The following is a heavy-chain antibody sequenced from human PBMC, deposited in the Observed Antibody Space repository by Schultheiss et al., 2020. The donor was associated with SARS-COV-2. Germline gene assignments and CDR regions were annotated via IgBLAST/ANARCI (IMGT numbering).Heavy chain of an antibody. D-gene: IGHD3-9*01. CDR2: IYYSGST. Sequence: SETLSLTCTVSGGSIGSGNFYWSWIRQPAGEALEWIGRIYYSGSTNYNPSLKSRVTISVDTSKNQFSLKLSSVTAADTAVYYCARDIPKFDILTGYAVGWFDPWGQGTLVTVSS. CDR3: ARDIPKFDILTGYAVGWFDP. V-gene: IGHV4-61*10. CDR1: GGSIGSGNFY. J-gene: IGHJ5*02.